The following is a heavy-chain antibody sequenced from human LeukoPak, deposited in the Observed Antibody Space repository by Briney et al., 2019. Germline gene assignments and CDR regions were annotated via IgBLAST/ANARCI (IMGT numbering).Heavy chain of an antibody. D-gene: IGHD3-10*01. CDR2: ISSGSTYI. V-gene: IGHV3-21*04. J-gene: IGHJ4*02. CDR1: GFTFSSFG. CDR3: AKDISGSGKYYFDY. Sequence: PGGSLRLSCAASGFTFSSFGMTWVRQAPGKGLEWVSSISSGSTYIYYADSVKGRFTISRDNVKNSLYLQMNSLRAEDTALYYCAKDISGSGKYYFDYWGRGTLVTVSS.